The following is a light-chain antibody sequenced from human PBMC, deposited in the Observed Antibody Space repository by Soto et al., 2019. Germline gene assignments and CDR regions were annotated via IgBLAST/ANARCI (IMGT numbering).Light chain of an antibody. CDR2: DAS. Sequence: EIVLTQSPATLSLSPGDRATLSCRASQSVSSYLAWYQQKPGQAPRLLIYDASNRATGIPARFSGSGSGTDFALTISSREPEDFEVYYCQQRSNWPPEFTFGPGTKVDIK. V-gene: IGKV3-11*01. J-gene: IGKJ3*01. CDR1: QSVSSY. CDR3: QQRSNWPPEFT.